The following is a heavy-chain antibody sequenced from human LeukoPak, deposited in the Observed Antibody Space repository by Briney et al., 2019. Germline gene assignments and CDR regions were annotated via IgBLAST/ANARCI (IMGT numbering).Heavy chain of an antibody. CDR2: INPNSGGT. CDR3: ARGTLDDILTGYPSSISY. Sequence: ASVKVSCKASGYTFTGYYMHWVRQAPGQGLEWMGWINPNSGGTNYAQKFQGRVTMTRDTSISTAYMELSRLRSDDTAVYYCARGTLDDILTGYPSSISYWGQGTLVTVSS. J-gene: IGHJ4*02. V-gene: IGHV1-2*02. CDR1: GYTFTGYY. D-gene: IGHD3-9*01.